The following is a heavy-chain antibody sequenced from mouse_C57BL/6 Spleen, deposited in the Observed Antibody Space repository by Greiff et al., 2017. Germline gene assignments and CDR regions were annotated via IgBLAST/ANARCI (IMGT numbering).Heavy chain of an antibody. D-gene: IGHD1-1*01. CDR3: ARRELRDAMDY. V-gene: IGHV1-26*01. Sequence: EVQLQQSGPELVKPGASVKISCKASGYTFTDYYMNWVKQSHGKSLEWIGDINPNNGGTSYNQKFKGKATLTVDKSSSTAYMELRSLTSEDSAVYYCARRELRDAMDYWGQGTSVTVSS. J-gene: IGHJ4*01. CDR2: INPNNGGT. CDR1: GYTFTDYY.